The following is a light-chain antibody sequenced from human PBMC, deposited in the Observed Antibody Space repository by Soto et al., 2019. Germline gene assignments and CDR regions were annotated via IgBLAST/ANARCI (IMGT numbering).Light chain of an antibody. CDR1: RSNIGSNY. CDR2: KSN. V-gene: IGLV1-47*01. CDR3: GAWDDSLSGAYV. Sequence: QLVLTQPPSASGTPGQRVTISCSGSRSNIGSNYVYWYQQLPGTAPKLLIYKSNQRPSGVPDRFSGSKSGTSASLAISGLRSEDEADYYCGAWDDSLSGAYVFGTGTKLTVL. J-gene: IGLJ1*01.